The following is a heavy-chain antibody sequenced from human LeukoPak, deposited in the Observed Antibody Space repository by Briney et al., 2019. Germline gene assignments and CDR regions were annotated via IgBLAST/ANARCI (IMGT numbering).Heavy chain of an antibody. J-gene: IGHJ4*02. D-gene: IGHD3-22*01. V-gene: IGHV3-9*01. Sequence: GGSLRLSCAASGFTFDDYAMHWVRQAPGKGLEWVSGISWNSGSIGYADSVKGRFTISRDNSKNTLYLQMNSLRAEDTAVYYCAKDDSSGYLDSFDYWGQGTLVTVSS. CDR1: GFTFDDYA. CDR3: AKDDSSGYLDSFDY. CDR2: ISWNSGSI.